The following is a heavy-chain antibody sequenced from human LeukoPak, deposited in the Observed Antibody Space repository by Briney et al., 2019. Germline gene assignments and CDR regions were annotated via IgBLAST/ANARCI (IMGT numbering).Heavy chain of an antibody. D-gene: IGHD6-13*01. J-gene: IGHJ4*02. Sequence: SQTLSLTCTVSGGSISSGDYYWSWIRQPPGKGLEWIGYIYYTGSTNYNPSLKSRATISVDTSKNQFSLRVRSVTAADTAIYYCARQSPLAAAGTFDYWGQGTLVTVSS. CDR2: IYYTGST. CDR1: GGSISSGDYY. V-gene: IGHV4-61*08. CDR3: ARQSPLAAAGTFDY.